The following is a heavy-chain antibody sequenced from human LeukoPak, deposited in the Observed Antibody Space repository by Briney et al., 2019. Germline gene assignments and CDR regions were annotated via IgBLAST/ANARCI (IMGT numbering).Heavy chain of an antibody. Sequence: GGSLRLSCAASGFTFSSDWMEWVRHAPGKGLVWVSRISDDGSITTYADSVEGRFTISRDKAKGRVFLRMNRLRGEDTAVYFCVRRYYEYNVYDRHFDFLGQGILVTVSS. D-gene: IGHD5/OR15-5a*01. V-gene: IGHV3-74*03. CDR2: ISDDGSIT. CDR3: VRRYYEYNVYDRHFDF. J-gene: IGHJ4*02. CDR1: GFTFSSDW.